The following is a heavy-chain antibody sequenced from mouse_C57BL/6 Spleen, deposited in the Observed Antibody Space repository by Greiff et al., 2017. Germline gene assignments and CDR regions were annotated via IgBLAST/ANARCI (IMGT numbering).Heavy chain of an antibody. CDR1: GYAFSSSW. CDR2: VYPGDGDT. CDR3: AKEDELYFYY. J-gene: IGHJ2*01. V-gene: IGHV1-82*01. Sequence: VQLQQSGPELVKPGASVKISCKASGYAFSSSWMNWVKQRPGKGLEWIGRVYPGDGDTNYNGKFKGKATLTADKSSSTAYMLLSSLTSEDSAVYFCAKEDELYFYYWGQGTTLTVSA.